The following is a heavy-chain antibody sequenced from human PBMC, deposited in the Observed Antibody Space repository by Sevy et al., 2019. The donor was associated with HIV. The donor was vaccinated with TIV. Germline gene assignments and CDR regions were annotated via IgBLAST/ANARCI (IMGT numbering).Heavy chain of an antibody. D-gene: IGHD3-3*01. CDR1: GFNFNNYA. J-gene: IGHJ4*02. V-gene: IGHV3-23*01. CDR2: ISFSGSKT. Sequence: GSLRLSCAAAGFNFNNYAMTWVRQAPGKGLEWVSGISFSGSKTYYAESVKGRFSISRDPSKNTLYLQMNNVRVEDTAVYFCAKTPFMDFWNDYYSFYFDFWGQGTLVTVS. CDR3: AKTPFMDFWNDYYSFYFDF.